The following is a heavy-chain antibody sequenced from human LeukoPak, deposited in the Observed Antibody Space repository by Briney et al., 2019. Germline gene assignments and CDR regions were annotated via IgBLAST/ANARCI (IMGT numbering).Heavy chain of an antibody. D-gene: IGHD6-19*01. CDR1: GYTFTGYY. Sequence: ASVKVSCKASGYTFTGYYMHWVRQATGQGLEWMGWINPNSGGTNYAQKFQGRVTMTRDTSISTAYMELSRLRSDDTAVYYCARDRYIAVAGTGPNFDYWGQGTLVTVSS. CDR2: INPNSGGT. V-gene: IGHV1-2*02. CDR3: ARDRYIAVAGTGPNFDY. J-gene: IGHJ4*02.